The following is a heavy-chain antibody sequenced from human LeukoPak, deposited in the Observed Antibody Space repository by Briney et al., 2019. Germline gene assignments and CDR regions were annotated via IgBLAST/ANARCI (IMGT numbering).Heavy chain of an antibody. V-gene: IGHV3-15*01. J-gene: IGHJ4*02. D-gene: IGHD6-19*01. CDR3: AKGGWYGDLDY. CDR1: GFTFSTAW. Sequence: GGSLRLSCAASGFTFSTAWMSWVRQAPGKGLEWVGRIYSKADGGTTDYAAPVKGRFTISRDDSKNTLYLQMSSLKTEDSAVYYCAKGGWYGDLDYWGQGTLVTVSS. CDR2: IYSKADGGTT.